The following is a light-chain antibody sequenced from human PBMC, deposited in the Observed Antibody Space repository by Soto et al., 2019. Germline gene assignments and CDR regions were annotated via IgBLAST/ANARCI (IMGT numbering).Light chain of an antibody. V-gene: IGLV2-14*01. Sequence: QSVLTQHASVSGFPGESITISCTGTSSDVGGYNYVSWYQQHPGRAPKFLISEVSNRPSGVSNRFSASKSGNTASLTTSGRQAEDEADYYCSSNTSSSTLVFGTGTKVTVL. CDR3: SSNTSSSTLV. J-gene: IGLJ1*01. CDR1: SSDVGGYNY. CDR2: EVS.